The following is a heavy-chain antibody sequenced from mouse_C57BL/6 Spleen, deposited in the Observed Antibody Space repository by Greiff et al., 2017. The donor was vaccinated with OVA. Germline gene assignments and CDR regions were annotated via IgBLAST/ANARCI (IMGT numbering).Heavy chain of an antibody. CDR2: IGPGSGST. Sequence: QVQLQQSGAELVKPGASVKISCKASGYTFPDYYINWVKQRPGQGLEWIGKIGPGSGSTYYNEQFKGKATLTADKSSSTASMQLSSLTSEDSAVYFGATHYYGIGWFAYWGQGTLVTVSA. J-gene: IGHJ3*01. D-gene: IGHD1-2*01. CDR1: GYTFPDYY. CDR3: ATHYYGIGWFAY. V-gene: IGHV1-77*01.